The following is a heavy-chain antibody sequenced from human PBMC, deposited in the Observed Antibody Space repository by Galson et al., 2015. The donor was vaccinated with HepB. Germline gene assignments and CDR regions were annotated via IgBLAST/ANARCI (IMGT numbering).Heavy chain of an antibody. CDR1: GFTFSSYS. Sequence: SLRLSCAASGFTFSSYSMNWVRQAPGKGLEWVSYISGSSSIYYADSVKGRFAISRDNAKKSLSLQMNSLRAEDTAVYYCARDVGDFYYYGMDVWGQGTTVTVSS. D-gene: IGHD1-26*01. CDR3: ARDVGDFYYYGMDV. CDR2: ISGSSSI. V-gene: IGHV3-48*04. J-gene: IGHJ6*02.